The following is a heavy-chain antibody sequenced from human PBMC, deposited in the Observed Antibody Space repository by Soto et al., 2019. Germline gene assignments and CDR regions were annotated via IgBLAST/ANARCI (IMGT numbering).Heavy chain of an antibody. CDR1: GGSFSGYY. V-gene: IGHV4-34*01. Sequence: SETLSLTCAVYGGSFSGYYWSWIRQPPGKGLEWIGEINHSGSTNYNPSLKSRVTISVDTSKNQFSLKLSSVTAADTAVYYCATHGASEYSGYDYYYYYYMDVWGKGTTVTVSS. CDR3: ATHGASEYSGYDYYYYYYMDV. D-gene: IGHD5-12*01. J-gene: IGHJ6*03. CDR2: INHSGST.